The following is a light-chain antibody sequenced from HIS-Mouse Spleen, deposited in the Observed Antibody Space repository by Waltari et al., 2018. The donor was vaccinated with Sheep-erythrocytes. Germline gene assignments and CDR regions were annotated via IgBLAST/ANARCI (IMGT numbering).Light chain of an antibody. J-gene: IGLJ3*02. V-gene: IGLV3-1*01. Sequence: SYELTQPPSVSVSPGQTASITCSGYKLGDKYACWYQQKPGHSPVLVIYQDSKRPSGVSNRFSGSKSGNTASLTISGLQAEDEADYYCCSYAGSSTPWVFGGGTKLTVL. CDR1: KLGDKY. CDR2: QDS. CDR3: CSYAGSSTPWV.